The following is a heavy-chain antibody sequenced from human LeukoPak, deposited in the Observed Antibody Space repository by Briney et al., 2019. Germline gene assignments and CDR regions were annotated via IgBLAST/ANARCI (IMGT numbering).Heavy chain of an antibody. CDR2: ISGSGGST. CDR1: GFTFSSYA. J-gene: IGHJ4*02. V-gene: IGHV3-23*01. D-gene: IGHD3-22*01. CDR3: AKELGYYDSSGYQTGFEY. Sequence: PGGSLRLSCAASGFTFSSYAMSWVRQAPGKGLEWVSAISGSGGSTYYADSVKGRFTISRDNSKNTLYLQMNSLRAEDTAVYYCAKELGYYDSSGYQTGFEYRGQGTQVTVSS.